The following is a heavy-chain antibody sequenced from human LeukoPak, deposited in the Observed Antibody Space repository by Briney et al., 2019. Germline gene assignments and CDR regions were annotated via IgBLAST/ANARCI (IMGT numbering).Heavy chain of an antibody. CDR2: INDYNGNT. J-gene: IGHJ6*04. CDR1: GYTFPSYG. D-gene: IGHD3-16*01. CDR3: ARICGGKGSHYYYYGMDV. Sequence: ASVKVACQASGYTFPSYGISWLRQAPGQGLEWMGWINDYNGNTNYAQKLQGRVTMSTDTSTSTAYRELRRLRSDDTAVYYCARICGGKGSHYYYYGMDVWGKGTTVTVSS. V-gene: IGHV1-18*04.